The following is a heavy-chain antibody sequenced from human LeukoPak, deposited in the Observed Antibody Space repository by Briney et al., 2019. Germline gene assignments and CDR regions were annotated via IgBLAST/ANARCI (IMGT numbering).Heavy chain of an antibody. CDR2: IYYSGSP. D-gene: IGHD1-1*01. Sequence: PSETLSLTCTVSGGSISNNNYYWAWVRQPPGKGLECIGSIYYSGSPYYNPSLKSRVTISVDTSKNQFSLRLSSVTAADTAVYYCATWRTAKTGFDYWGQGTLVTVSS. V-gene: IGHV4-39*01. CDR3: ATWRTAKTGFDY. CDR1: GGSISNNNYY. J-gene: IGHJ4*02.